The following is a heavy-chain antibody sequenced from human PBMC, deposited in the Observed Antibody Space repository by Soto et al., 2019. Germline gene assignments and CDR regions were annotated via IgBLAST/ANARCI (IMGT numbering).Heavy chain of an antibody. Sequence: ETLSLTCTVSGGSISSYYWSWIRQPPGKGLEWIGDFYSSGSPHHNPSLKNRVSISEDRSKNEFSLKLSSVTAADTAIYYCARELYYDSSGIGFDSWGQGTLVTVSS. D-gene: IGHD3-22*01. CDR1: GGSISSYY. CDR2: FYSSGSP. CDR3: ARELYYDSSGIGFDS. J-gene: IGHJ4*02. V-gene: IGHV4-59*01.